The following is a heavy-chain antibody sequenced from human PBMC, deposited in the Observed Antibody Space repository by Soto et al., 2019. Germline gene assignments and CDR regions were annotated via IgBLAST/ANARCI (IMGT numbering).Heavy chain of an antibody. CDR3: ASDLIIVDTPGDDFDY. V-gene: IGHV3-74*01. CDR1: GFTFSSYW. CDR2: ITPDGSST. J-gene: IGHJ4*02. Sequence: EVQLVESGGGLVQPGGSLRLSCATSGFTFSSYWMHWVRQAPGKGLMWVSRITPDGSSTSYADSVKGRFTISRDNAKKTWYLQMNSMRAEDTAIYYCASDLIIVDTPGDDFDYGGQGTLVAVSS. D-gene: IGHD5-12*01.